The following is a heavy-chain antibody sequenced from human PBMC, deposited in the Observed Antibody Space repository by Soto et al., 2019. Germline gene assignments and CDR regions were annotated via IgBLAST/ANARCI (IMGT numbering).Heavy chain of an antibody. CDR3: ATTTVSYGMDV. D-gene: IGHD4-17*01. V-gene: IGHV4-39*01. CDR2: IYYSGST. Sequence: PSETLSVTCTVSGGSISSSSYYWGWIRQPPGKGLEWIGSIYYSGSTYYNPSLKSRVTISVDTSKNQFSLKLSSVTAADTAVYYCATTTVSYGMDVRGHGTTVTVSS. J-gene: IGHJ6*02. CDR1: GGSISSSSYY.